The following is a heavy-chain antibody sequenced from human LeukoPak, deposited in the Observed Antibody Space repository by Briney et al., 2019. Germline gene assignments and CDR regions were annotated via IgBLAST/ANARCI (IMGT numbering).Heavy chain of an antibody. V-gene: IGHV4-39*07. Sequence: PSETLSLTCTVSGGSISSSSYYWGWIRQPPGKGLEWIGGIYYSGSTNYNPSLKSRVTISVDTSKNQFSLKLSSVTAADTAVYFCARGPYSYDSSGAFDIWGQGTMVTVSS. D-gene: IGHD3-22*01. CDR3: ARGPYSYDSSGAFDI. CDR1: GGSISSSSYY. CDR2: IYYSGST. J-gene: IGHJ3*02.